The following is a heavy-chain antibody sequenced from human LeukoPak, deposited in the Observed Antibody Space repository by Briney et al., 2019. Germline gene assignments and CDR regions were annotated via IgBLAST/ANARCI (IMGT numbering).Heavy chain of an antibody. D-gene: IGHD6-13*01. V-gene: IGHV1-24*01. CDR2: FDPEDGET. CDR1: GYTLTELS. CDR3: ATYSSLAAAGGEIYYYYMDV. Sequence: ASVKVSCKVSGYTLTELSIHWVRQAPGKGLEWMGGFDPEDGETIYAQKFQGRVTMTEDTSTDTAYMELSSLRSEDTAVYYCATYSSLAAAGGEIYYYYMDVWGKGTTVTVSS. J-gene: IGHJ6*03.